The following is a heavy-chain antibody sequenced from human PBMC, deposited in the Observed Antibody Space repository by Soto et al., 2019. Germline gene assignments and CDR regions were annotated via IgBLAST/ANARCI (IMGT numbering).Heavy chain of an antibody. CDR2: INHSGST. CDR1: GGSFSGYY. Sequence: SETLSLTCAVYGGSFSGYYWSWIRQPPGKGLEWIGEINHSGSTNYNPSLKSRVTISVDTSKNQFSLKLSSVTAADTAVYYCARGHTVAPFAYCGQGTLVTGSS. J-gene: IGHJ4*02. D-gene: IGHD4-4*01. CDR3: ARGHTVAPFAY. V-gene: IGHV4-34*01.